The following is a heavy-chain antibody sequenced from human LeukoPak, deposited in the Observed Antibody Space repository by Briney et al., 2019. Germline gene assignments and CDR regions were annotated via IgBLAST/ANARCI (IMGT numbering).Heavy chain of an antibody. CDR3: ARGGSGYSYGLFDY. V-gene: IGHV4-59*01. CDR1: GGSISSYY. D-gene: IGHD5-18*01. CDR2: MFYSGST. J-gene: IGHJ4*02. Sequence: KPSETLSLTCTVSGGSISSYYWSWIRQPPGKGLEWIGYMFYSGSTNHNPSLKSRVTISVDTSKNQFSLKLSSVTAADTAVYYCARGGSGYSYGLFDYWGQGTLVTVSS.